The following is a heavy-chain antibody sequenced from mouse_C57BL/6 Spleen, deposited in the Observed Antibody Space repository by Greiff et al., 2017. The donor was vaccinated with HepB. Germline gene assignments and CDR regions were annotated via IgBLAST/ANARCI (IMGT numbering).Heavy chain of an antibody. D-gene: IGHD2-2*01. CDR1: GFTFSDYG. CDR2: ISSGSSTI. Sequence: EVKLMESGGGLVKPGGSLKLSCAASGFTFSDYGIHWVRQAPEKGLEWVAYISSGSSTIYYADTVKGRFTISRDNAKNTLFLQMTSLRSEDTAMYYCARVGYDGYAMDYWGQGTSVTVSS. CDR3: ARVGYDGYAMDY. J-gene: IGHJ4*01. V-gene: IGHV5-17*01.